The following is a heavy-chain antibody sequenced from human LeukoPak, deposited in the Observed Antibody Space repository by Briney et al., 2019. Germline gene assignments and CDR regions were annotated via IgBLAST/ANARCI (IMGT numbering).Heavy chain of an antibody. CDR3: ARSGGNPRSGYYYMDV. V-gene: IGHV3-21*01. CDR1: GFTFSTYI. CDR2: IGTSTSYI. J-gene: IGHJ6*03. D-gene: IGHD4-23*01. Sequence: GGSLRLSCAASGFTFSTYIMNWVRQTPGKGLEWVSSIGTSTSYIYYADSVKGRFTISRDNAKNTLYLQMNSLRAEDTAVYYCARSGGNPRSGYYYMDVWGKGTTVTISS.